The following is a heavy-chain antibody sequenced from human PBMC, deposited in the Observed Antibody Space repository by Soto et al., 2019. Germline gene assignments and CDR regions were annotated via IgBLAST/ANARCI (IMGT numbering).Heavy chain of an antibody. V-gene: IGHV3-7*05. D-gene: IGHD6-13*01. CDR2: INQDGNVK. Sequence: EVQLVESGGGKVQPGGSLRLSCAASGFSFSTYWMSWVHQAPGRGLEWVANINQDGNVKYYVDSVKGRFTVSRDNAKNSLYLHMNSLRAEDTAVYFCARIGYSSSTNDYWGQGTLVTVSS. J-gene: IGHJ4*02. CDR1: GFSFSTYW. CDR3: ARIGYSSSTNDY.